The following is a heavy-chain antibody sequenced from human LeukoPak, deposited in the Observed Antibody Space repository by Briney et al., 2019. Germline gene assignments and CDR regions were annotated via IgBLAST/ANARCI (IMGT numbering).Heavy chain of an antibody. CDR1: GGSFSGYY. Sequence: SETLSLTCAVYGGSFSGYYWTWIRQAPGKGLEWIGEINPSGRISYNPSLKSRLTISVDASKNQFSLNLKSLTAADTAVYYCARGRQEVSMIVVVMTAVSYYLDVWGKGTTVTVS. CDR3: ARGRQEVSMIVVVMTAVSYYLDV. V-gene: IGHV4-34*01. D-gene: IGHD3-22*01. CDR2: INPSGRI. J-gene: IGHJ6*03.